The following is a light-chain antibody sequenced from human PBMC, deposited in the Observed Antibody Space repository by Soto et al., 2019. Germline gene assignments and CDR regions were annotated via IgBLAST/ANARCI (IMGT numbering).Light chain of an antibody. V-gene: IGKV3-15*01. Sequence: EIVMTQSPATLSLSPGEIGTLSCRASESVSNNLAWYQQKAGQAPRLLIYAASNLYTGVPSRFSGSRSGTEFTLTINSLQSEDFAIYYCQRYNNWPLTFGGGTKVDI. J-gene: IGKJ4*01. CDR2: AAS. CDR1: ESVSNN. CDR3: QRYNNWPLT.